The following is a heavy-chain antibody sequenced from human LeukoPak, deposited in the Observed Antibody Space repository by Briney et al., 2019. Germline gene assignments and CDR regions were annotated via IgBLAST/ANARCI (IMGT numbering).Heavy chain of an antibody. J-gene: IGHJ5*01. CDR3: ARGKFES. CDR2: ASYEGTIK. Sequence: SGGSLRLSCAASGFAFSNFAMHWVRQAPGKGLDWVAVASYEGTIKYYSDSAKGRFTISRDNSNNIISLQMNNLTTDDTATYYCARGKFESWGQGTLVTVSP. CDR1: GFAFSNFA. V-gene: IGHV3-30*14.